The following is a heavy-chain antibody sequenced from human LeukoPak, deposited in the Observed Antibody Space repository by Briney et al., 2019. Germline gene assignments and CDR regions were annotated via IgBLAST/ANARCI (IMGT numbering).Heavy chain of an antibody. J-gene: IGHJ4*02. CDR3: AKDQKSSYYYDTSGYKSPPFDQ. V-gene: IGHV3-23*01. D-gene: IGHD3-22*01. CDR1: GFTFNKYA. Sequence: PGGSPRLSCEASGFTFNKYAMDWVRQAPGKGLEWASTISGSGGATYYADSVKGRFTISRDNSKNTLYLQMKSLRVEDTAVYSCAKDQKSSYYYDTSGYKSPPFDQWGQGTLVTVSS. CDR2: ISGSGGAT.